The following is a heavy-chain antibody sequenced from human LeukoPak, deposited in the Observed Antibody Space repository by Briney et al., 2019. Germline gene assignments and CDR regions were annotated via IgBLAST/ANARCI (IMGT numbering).Heavy chain of an antibody. CDR1: GGSFSGYY. CDR3: ARAGIVARRGGVFDY. V-gene: IGHV4-34*01. Sequence: TASETLSLTCAVYGGSFSGYYWSWIRQPPGKGLEWIGEINHSGSTNYNPSLKSRVTISVDTSKNQFSLKLSSVTAADTAVYYCARAGIVARRGGVFDYWGQGTLVTVPS. CDR2: INHSGST. D-gene: IGHD6-6*01. J-gene: IGHJ4*02.